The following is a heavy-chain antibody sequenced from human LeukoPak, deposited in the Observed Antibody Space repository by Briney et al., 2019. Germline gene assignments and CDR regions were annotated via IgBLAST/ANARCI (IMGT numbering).Heavy chain of an antibody. CDR3: AKDKGIVATPVVLDY. J-gene: IGHJ4*02. V-gene: IGHV3-9*01. D-gene: IGHD5-12*01. CDR2: ISWNSGSI. Sequence: GRSLRLSCAASGSTFDDYAMHWVRQAPGKGLEWVSGISWNSGSIGYADSVKGRFTISRDNAKNSLYLQMNSLRAEDTALYYCAKDKGIVATPVVLDYWGQGTLVTVSS. CDR1: GSTFDDYA.